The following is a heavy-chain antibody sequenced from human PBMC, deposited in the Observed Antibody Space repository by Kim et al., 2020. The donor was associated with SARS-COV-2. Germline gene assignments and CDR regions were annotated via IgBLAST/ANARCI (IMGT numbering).Heavy chain of an antibody. J-gene: IGHJ4*02. CDR2: IYYSGST. D-gene: IGHD3-22*01. Sequence: SETLSLTCTVSGGSISSSSYYWGWIRQPPGKGLEWIGSIYYSGSTYYNPSLKSRVTISVDTSKNQFSLKLSSVTAADTAVYYCARHYGRSYYYDSSGYDQTFDYWGQGTLVTVSS. CDR1: GGSISSSSYY. CDR3: ARHYGRSYYYDSSGYDQTFDY. V-gene: IGHV4-39*01.